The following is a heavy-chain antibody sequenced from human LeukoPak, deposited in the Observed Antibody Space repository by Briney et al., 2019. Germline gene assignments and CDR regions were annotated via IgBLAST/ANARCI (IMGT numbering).Heavy chain of an antibody. J-gene: IGHJ4*02. D-gene: IGHD7-27*01. CDR2: IYVGGSP. CDR1: GGSISSGSYY. V-gene: IGHV4-61*02. CDR3: ARDEDYWGSPH. Sequence: SETLSLTCTVSGGSISSGSYYWTWIRQPAGKGLEWIGRIYVGGSPNYNPSLEGRLTISIDMSKNQFSLRLNSVTAADTATYFCARDEDYWGSPHWGQGILVSVSS.